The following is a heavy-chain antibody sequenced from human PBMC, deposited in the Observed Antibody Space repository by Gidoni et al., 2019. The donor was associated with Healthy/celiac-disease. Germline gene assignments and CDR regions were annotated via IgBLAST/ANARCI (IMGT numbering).Heavy chain of an antibody. CDR3: ASRYWGWSDAFDI. Sequence: EVQLVETGGGLIQPGGSLRLSCAASGFTVSSNYMSWVRQAPGKGLEWVSVIYSGGSTYYADSVKGRFTISRDNSKNTLYLQMNSLRAEDTAVYYCASRYWGWSDAFDIWGQGTMVTVSS. D-gene: IGHD2-8*02. CDR1: GFTVSSNY. CDR2: IYSGGST. V-gene: IGHV3-53*02. J-gene: IGHJ3*02.